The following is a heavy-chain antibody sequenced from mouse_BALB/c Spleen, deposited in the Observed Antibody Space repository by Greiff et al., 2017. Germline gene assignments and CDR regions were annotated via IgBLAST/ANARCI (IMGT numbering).Heavy chain of an antibody. CDR3: TSRVWGN. CDR2: IRLKSNNYAT. CDR1: GFTFSNYW. Sequence: EVKLVESGGGLVQPGGSMKLSCVASGFTFSNYWMNWVRQSPEKGLEWVAEIRLKSNNYATHYAESVKGRFTISRDDSKSSVYLQMNNLRAEDTGIYYCTSRVWGNWGQGTLVTVSA. D-gene: IGHD2-10*02. V-gene: IGHV6-6*02. J-gene: IGHJ3*01.